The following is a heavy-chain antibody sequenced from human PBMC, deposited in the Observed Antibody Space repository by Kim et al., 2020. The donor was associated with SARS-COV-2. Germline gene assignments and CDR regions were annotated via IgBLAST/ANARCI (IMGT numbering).Heavy chain of an antibody. Sequence: GESLKISCRDSGDGATMHWISWVRQMPGQGLEWMARIDLSDSYSASSPSFEGQISVSADKSLTTAYLHWRSLYASDSALYFCAIYCGGTGSYVSFFEEWGRGPLVTVSS. J-gene: IGHJ4*02. V-gene: IGHV5-10-1*04. CDR2: IDLSDSYS. CDR3: AIYCGGTGSYVSFFEE. CDR1: GDGATMHW. D-gene: IGHD1-1*01.